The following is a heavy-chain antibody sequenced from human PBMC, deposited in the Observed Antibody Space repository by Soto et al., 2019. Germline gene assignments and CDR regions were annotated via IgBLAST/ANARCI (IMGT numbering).Heavy chain of an antibody. CDR1: GFKFNIYS. Sequence: EVQLVQSGGGLVRPGESLRLSCAASGFKFNIYSMNWIRQAPGKGLEWVSYITSDTLTIRYADSVRGRFIISRDNAGNSVFLQMNSLRGEDTATYYCARSVEGHFDYWGQGALVTVSS. D-gene: IGHD6-19*01. V-gene: IGHV3-48*01. CDR3: ARSVEGHFDY. J-gene: IGHJ4*02. CDR2: ITSDTLTI.